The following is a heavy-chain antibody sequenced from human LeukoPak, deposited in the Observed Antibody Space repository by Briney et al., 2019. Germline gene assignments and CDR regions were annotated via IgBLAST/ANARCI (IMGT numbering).Heavy chain of an antibody. CDR3: ARGDCSGGSCYLSLTTIDY. D-gene: IGHD2-15*01. J-gene: IGHJ4*02. CDR2: ISWNSGSI. Sequence: GGSLRLSCAASGFTFEDYAMHWVRQAPGKGLGGVSGISWNSGSIGYADSVKGRFTISRDNAKNSLYLQMNSLRAEDTAVYYCARGDCSGGSCYLSLTTIDYWGQGTLVTVSS. V-gene: IGHV3-9*01. CDR1: GFTFEDYA.